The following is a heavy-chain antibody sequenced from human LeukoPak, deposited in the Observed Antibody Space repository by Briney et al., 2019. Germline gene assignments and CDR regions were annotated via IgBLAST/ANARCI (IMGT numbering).Heavy chain of an antibody. J-gene: IGHJ4*02. V-gene: IGHV3-23*01. CDR1: GFTFSSYA. Sequence: GGSLRLSCAASGFTFSSYAMSWVRQAPGKGLEWVSAISGSGGSTYYADSVKGRFTISRDNAKNSLYLQMNSLRAEDTAVYYCARDGVGDGYNNWGQGTLVTVSS. CDR2: ISGSGGST. CDR3: ARDGVGDGYNN. D-gene: IGHD5-24*01.